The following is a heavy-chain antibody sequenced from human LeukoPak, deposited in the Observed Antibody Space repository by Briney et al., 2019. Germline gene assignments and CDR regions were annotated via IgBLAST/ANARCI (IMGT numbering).Heavy chain of an antibody. CDR3: ARHTPIRVPGASGYYFTMDA. CDR2: VYYTGST. D-gene: IGHD3-10*01. J-gene: IGHJ6*02. V-gene: IGHV4-59*08. CDR1: GGSIRNFY. Sequence: SETLSLTCSVSGGSIRNFYWSWLRQSPGKGLEWIGFVYYTGSTNYNPSLKSRVTISVDTSKNQFSLKLSSVTAADTAMYYCARHTPIRVPGASGYYFTMDAWGHGTTVTVSS.